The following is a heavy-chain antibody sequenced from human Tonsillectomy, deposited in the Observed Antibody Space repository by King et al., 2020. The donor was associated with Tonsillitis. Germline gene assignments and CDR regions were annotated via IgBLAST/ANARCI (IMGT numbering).Heavy chain of an antibody. Sequence: VQLQQWGAGLLKPSETLSLTCAVYGGSFSGYYWSWIRQPPGKGLEWIGEINHSGSTNYNPSLKSRVTISVDTSKNQFSLTLSSVTAADTAVYYCARPGIPSFRSWFDPWGQGTLVTVSS. V-gene: IGHV4-34*01. CDR2: INHSGST. J-gene: IGHJ5*02. D-gene: IGHD3-16*02. CDR1: GGSFSGYY. CDR3: ARPGIPSFRSWFDP.